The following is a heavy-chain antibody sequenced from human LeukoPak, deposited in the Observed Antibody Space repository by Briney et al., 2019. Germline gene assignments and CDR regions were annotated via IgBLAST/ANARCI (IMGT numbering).Heavy chain of an antibody. CDR2: ISYDGSNK. J-gene: IGHJ5*02. CDR1: GFTFSSYA. Sequence: GGSLRLSCAASGFTFSSYAMHWVRQAPGKGLEWVAVISYDGSNKYYADSVKGRFTISRDNSKNTLYLQMNSLRAEDTAVYYCARGGTVAGTSWGQGTLVTVSS. V-gene: IGHV3-30*04. CDR3: ARGGTVAGTS. D-gene: IGHD6-19*01.